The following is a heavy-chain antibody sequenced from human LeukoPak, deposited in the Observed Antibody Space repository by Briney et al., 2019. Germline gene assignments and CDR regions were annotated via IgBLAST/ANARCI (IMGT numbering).Heavy chain of an antibody. J-gene: IGHJ5*02. CDR2: ICAYNGNT. CDR3: ARDNPLMGVVVPPNFFAFDP. Sequence: ASVKVSCKASGYTFTSYGISWVRQAPGQGLEWMGWICAYNGNTNYAQKLQGRVTMTTDTSTSTAYMELRSLRSDDTAVYYCARDNPLMGVVVPPNFFAFDPWGQGTLVTVSS. V-gene: IGHV1-18*01. D-gene: IGHD2-2*01. CDR1: GYTFTSYG.